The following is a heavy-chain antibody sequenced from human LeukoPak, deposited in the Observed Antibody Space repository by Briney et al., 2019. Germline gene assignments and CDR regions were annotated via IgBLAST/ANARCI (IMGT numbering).Heavy chain of an antibody. J-gene: IGHJ6*03. CDR2: IYYSGST. D-gene: IGHD2-2*01. CDR1: GGSISSSSYY. Sequence: PSETLSLTCTVSGGSISSSSYYWGWIRQPPGKGLEWIGSIYYSGSTYYNPSLKSRVTISVDTSKNQFSLKLSSVTAADTAVYYCARNRPLYCSSTSCWDYYYYYMDVWGKGTTVTVSS. V-gene: IGHV4-39*01. CDR3: ARNRPLYCSSTSCWDYYYYYMDV.